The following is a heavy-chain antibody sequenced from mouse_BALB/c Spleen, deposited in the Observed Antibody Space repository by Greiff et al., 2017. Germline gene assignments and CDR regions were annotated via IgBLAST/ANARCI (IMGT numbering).Heavy chain of an antibody. V-gene: IGHV5-6-5*01. CDR1: GFTFSSYA. Sequence: EVKLVESGGGLVEPGGSLKLFCAASGFTFSSYAMSWVRQTPEKRLEWVASISSGGSTYYPDSVKGRFTISRDNARNILYLQMSSLRSEDTAMYYCARVDMMTTGAMDYWGQGTSVTVCS. J-gene: IGHJ4*01. D-gene: IGHD2-4*01. CDR3: ARVDMMTTGAMDY. CDR2: ISSGGST.